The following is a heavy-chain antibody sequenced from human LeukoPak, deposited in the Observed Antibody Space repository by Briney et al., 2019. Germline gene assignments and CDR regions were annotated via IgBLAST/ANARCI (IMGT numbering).Heavy chain of an antibody. J-gene: IGHJ5*02. CDR2: ISAYNGNT. Sequence: ASVKVSCKASGYTFTSYGISWVRQAPGQGLEWMGWISAYNGNTNYAQKLQGRVTMTTDTSTSTAYMELRSLRSGDTAVYYCARVTWFGELTYWFDPWGQGTLVTVSS. D-gene: IGHD3-10*01. CDR1: GYTFTSYG. V-gene: IGHV1-18*01. CDR3: ARVTWFGELTYWFDP.